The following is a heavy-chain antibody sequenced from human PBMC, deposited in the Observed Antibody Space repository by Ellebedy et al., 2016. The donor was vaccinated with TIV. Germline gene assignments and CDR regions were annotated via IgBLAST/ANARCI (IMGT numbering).Heavy chain of an antibody. J-gene: IGHJ4*02. CDR1: GFTFSSYW. D-gene: IGHD3-9*01. CDR3: ARELTGYYVGY. Sequence: GESLKISCAASGFTFSSYWMSWVRQAPGKGLEWVSAIDKSGYSTYYADSVKGRFTISRDNAKNSLYLQMNSLRAEDTAVYYCARELTGYYVGYWGQGTLVTVSS. CDR2: IDKSGYST. V-gene: IGHV3-21*01.